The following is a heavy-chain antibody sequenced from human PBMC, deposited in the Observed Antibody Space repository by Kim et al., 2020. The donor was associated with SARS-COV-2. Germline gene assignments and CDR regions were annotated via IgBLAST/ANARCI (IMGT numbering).Heavy chain of an antibody. V-gene: IGHV3-33*01. Sequence: GGSLRLSCAASGFTFSSYGMHWVRQAPGKGLEWVAVIWYDGSNKYYADSVKGRFTISRDNSKNTLYLQMNSLRAEDTAVYYCARDAKYYDILTGYYPSCYYYGMDVWGQGTTVTVSS. CDR1: GFTFSSYG. CDR2: IWYDGSNK. D-gene: IGHD3-9*01. CDR3: ARDAKYYDILTGYYPSCYYYGMDV. J-gene: IGHJ6*02.